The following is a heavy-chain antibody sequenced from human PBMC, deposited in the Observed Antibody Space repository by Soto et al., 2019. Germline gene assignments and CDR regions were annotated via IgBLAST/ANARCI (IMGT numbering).Heavy chain of an antibody. CDR2: INAGNGNT. CDR3: ARDQYSSGQGY. D-gene: IGHD6-19*01. J-gene: IGHJ4*02. V-gene: IGHV1-3*01. Sequence: QVQLVQSGAEVKKPGASVQVSCKASGYTFTSYAMHWVRQAPGQRLEWMGWINAGNGNTKYSQEFQGKVTITRDAAAGTAYMELSSLRSEDTAVYYCARDQYSSGQGYWGQGTLVAVAS. CDR1: GYTFTSYA.